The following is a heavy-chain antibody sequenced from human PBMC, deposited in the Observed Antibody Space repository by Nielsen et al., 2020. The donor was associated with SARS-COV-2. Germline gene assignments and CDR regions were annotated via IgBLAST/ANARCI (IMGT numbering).Heavy chain of an antibody. Sequence: ASVKVSCKASGYTFTSYAMNWVRQAPGQGLEWMGWINTNTGNPTYAQGFTGRFVFSLDTSVSTAYLQISSLKAEDTAVYYCARGGDCGGSCYFDWFDPWGQGTLVTVSS. J-gene: IGHJ5*02. CDR3: ARGGDCGGSCYFDWFDP. V-gene: IGHV7-4-1*02. CDR2: INTNTGNP. CDR1: GYTFTSYA. D-gene: IGHD2-15*01.